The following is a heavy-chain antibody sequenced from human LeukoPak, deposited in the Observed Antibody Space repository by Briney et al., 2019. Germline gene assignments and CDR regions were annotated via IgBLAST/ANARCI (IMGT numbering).Heavy chain of an antibody. CDR3: VGLSELRLGELSLERPNY. CDR1: GGTFSSYA. V-gene: IGHV1-69*01. Sequence: SVKVSCKASGGTFSSYAISWVRQAPGQGLEWMGGIIPIFGTANYAQKFQGRVTITADESTSTAYMELSSLRAEDTALYHCVGLSELRLGELSLERPNYWGQGTLVTVSS. CDR2: IIPIFGTA. J-gene: IGHJ4*02. D-gene: IGHD3-16*02.